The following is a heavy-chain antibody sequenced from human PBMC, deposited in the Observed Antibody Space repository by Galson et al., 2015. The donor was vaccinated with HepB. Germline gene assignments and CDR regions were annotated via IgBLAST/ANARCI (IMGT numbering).Heavy chain of an antibody. Sequence: SLRLSCAASGFTFSSYAMHWVRQAPGKGLEWVAVISYDGSNKYYADSVKGRFTISRDNSKNTLYLQMNSLRAEDTAVYYCARDQGPIRNGYNPSYFDYWGQGTLVTASS. V-gene: IGHV3-30*04. D-gene: IGHD5-24*01. CDR1: GFTFSSYA. CDR3: ARDQGPIRNGYNPSYFDY. CDR2: ISYDGSNK. J-gene: IGHJ4*02.